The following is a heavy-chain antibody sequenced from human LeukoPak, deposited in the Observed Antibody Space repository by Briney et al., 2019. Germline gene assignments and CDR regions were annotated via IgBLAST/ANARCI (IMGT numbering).Heavy chain of an antibody. Sequence: AGSLRLSCAVSGFTFNDYAMNWVRQAPGKGLEWVASIKSNGNEKYSSDSLKGRFTISRDNSKNTLYLQMNTVRPEDTALFYCARGVTSWPQGPYHFDYWGQGILITVSS. D-gene: IGHD2-2*01. V-gene: IGHV3-30*02. CDR3: ARGVTSWPQGPYHFDY. CDR1: GFTFNDYA. J-gene: IGHJ4*02. CDR2: IKSNGNEK.